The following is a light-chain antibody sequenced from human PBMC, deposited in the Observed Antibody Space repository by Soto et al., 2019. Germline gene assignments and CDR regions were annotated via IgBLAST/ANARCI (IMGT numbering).Light chain of an antibody. Sequence: EVVLTQSPATLSSFLGERATLSCRASQSVSSYLAWYQQKPGQAPRLLIYDASNRATGIPARFSGSGSGTDFTLTITSLEPADFAVYYCQQRYNCRITFGQGTRLEIK. CDR1: QSVSSY. CDR2: DAS. J-gene: IGKJ5*01. CDR3: QQRYNCRIT. V-gene: IGKV3-11*01.